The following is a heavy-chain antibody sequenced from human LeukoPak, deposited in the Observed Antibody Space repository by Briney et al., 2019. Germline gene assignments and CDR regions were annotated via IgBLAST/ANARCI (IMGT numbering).Heavy chain of an antibody. CDR1: GFTFSSYG. CDR2: IRYDGSNK. Sequence: SGGSLRLSCAASGFTFSSYGMHWVRQAPGKGLEWVAFIRYDGSNKYYADSVKGRFTISRDNSKNTLYLQMNSLRAEDTAVYYCARSPLRITMVRGVMGDYWGQGTLVTVSS. CDR3: ARSPLRITMVRGVMGDY. V-gene: IGHV3-30*02. J-gene: IGHJ4*02. D-gene: IGHD3-10*01.